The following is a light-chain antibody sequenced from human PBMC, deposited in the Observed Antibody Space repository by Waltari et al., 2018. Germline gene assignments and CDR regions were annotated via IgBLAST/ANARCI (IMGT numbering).Light chain of an antibody. CDR3: SSYTTRGTWV. Sequence: QSALTQPASVSGSPGQSITFSCTGAFSDVGAYDYVSCYQQLPGRAPKLLIYDVSHLPSGVSDRLSGSKSGNTASLTISGLQPEDEADYYCSSYTTRGTWVFGGGTKLTVL. J-gene: IGLJ3*02. CDR2: DVS. CDR1: FSDVGAYDY. V-gene: IGLV2-14*03.